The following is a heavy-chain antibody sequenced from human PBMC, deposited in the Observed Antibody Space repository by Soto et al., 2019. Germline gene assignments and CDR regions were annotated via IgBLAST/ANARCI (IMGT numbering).Heavy chain of an antibody. J-gene: IGHJ4*02. CDR2: ISAYNGNT. V-gene: IGHV1-18*01. Sequence: QVQLVQSGAEVKKPGASVKVSCKASGYTFTSYGSSWVRQAPGQGREWMGWISAYNGNTNYAQKLQGRVTMTTDTTTSTAYMELRSLRSDDTAVYYCARAYRDILAKSGGGYWGQGNLVTVSS. CDR3: ARAYRDILAKSGGGY. D-gene: IGHD5-12*01. CDR1: GYTFTSYG.